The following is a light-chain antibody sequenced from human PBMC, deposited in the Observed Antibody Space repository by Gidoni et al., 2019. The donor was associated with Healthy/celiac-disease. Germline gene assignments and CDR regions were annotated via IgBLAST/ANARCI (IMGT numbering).Light chain of an antibody. CDR3: QQSSRTPP. J-gene: IGKJ1*01. V-gene: IGKV1-39*01. Sequence: DIKMTQAPASLSASVGDRGTSTCRASQSISSYLNWYQHKPGKAPKLLIYAASSLQSGVPSRFSGSGSRPDFTLTLSPLHPAVFATYYCQQSSRTPPFGPGTKVEIK. CDR2: AAS. CDR1: QSISSY.